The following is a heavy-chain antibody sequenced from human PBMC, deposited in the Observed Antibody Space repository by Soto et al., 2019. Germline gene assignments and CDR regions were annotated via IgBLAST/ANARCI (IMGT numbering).Heavy chain of an antibody. CDR1: EFTFSSYA. V-gene: IGHV3-23*01. D-gene: IGHD6-13*01. J-gene: IGHJ4*02. Sequence: EVQLLESGGGLVQPGGSLRLSCAASEFTFSSYAMSWDRQAPGKGLEWVSTISGSGGRTYYADSVKGRFTISRDNSRNTLHLQMNSLRVEDTALYYCAKTLLSTSWYGLHDYVSQGTLVTVSS. CDR2: ISGSGGRT. CDR3: AKTLLSTSWYGLHDY.